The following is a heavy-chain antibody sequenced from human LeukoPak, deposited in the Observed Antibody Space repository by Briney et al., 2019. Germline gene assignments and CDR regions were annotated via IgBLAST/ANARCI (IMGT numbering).Heavy chain of an antibody. D-gene: IGHD1/OR15-1a*01. J-gene: IGHJ5*02. CDR1: GFTFSSYE. CDR3: ASMINSGEQVADWFDP. CDR2: ISSSGSTI. V-gene: IGHV3-48*03. Sequence: GGSLRLSCAASGFTFSSYEMNWVRQAPGKGLEWVSYISSSGSTIYYADSVKGRFTISRDNAKNSLYLQMNSLRAEDTAVYYCASMINSGEQVADWFDPWGQGTLVTVSS.